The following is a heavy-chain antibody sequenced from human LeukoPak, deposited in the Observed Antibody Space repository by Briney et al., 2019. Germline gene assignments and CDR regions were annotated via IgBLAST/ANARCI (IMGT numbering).Heavy chain of an antibody. Sequence: PGGSLRLSCVASGLTLSTYAITWVRQAPGKGLEWVSGILWSGGSTGYADSVRGRFTISRDNAKNSLYLQMNSLRPEDTALYYCARDEYGSGSWNDYWGQGTLVTVSS. D-gene: IGHD3-10*01. CDR2: ILWSGGST. CDR3: ARDEYGSGSWNDY. CDR1: GLTLSTYA. J-gene: IGHJ4*02. V-gene: IGHV3-20*04.